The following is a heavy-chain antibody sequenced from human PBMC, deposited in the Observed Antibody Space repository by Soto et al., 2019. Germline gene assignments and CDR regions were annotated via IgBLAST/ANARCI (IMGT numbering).Heavy chain of an antibody. CDR1: GGSFSGYY. Sequence: PSETLSLTCAVYGGSFSGYYWSWIRQPPGKGLEWIGEINHSGRTNYNPSLKSRVTISEDTSKNQFSLKLTSVTAADTAVYFCARHYWGYDTSGYYGYWGQGTLVTVSS. CDR2: INHSGRT. J-gene: IGHJ4*02. V-gene: IGHV4-34*01. D-gene: IGHD3-22*01. CDR3: ARHYWGYDTSGYYGY.